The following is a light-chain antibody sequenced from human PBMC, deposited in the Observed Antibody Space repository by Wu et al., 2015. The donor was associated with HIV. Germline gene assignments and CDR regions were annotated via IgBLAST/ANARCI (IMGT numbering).Light chain of an antibody. Sequence: DIQMTQSPSTLSASVGDRVTITCRASQNIRRWLAWYQQKPGKAPKLLIYTASTLESGVPSTFSGSGSGTEFTLTISDLQPDDFASYYCQQYDSFPWTFGQGTKVEVK. CDR1: QNIRRW. CDR3: QQYDSFPWT. V-gene: IGKV1-5*03. J-gene: IGKJ1*01. CDR2: TAS.